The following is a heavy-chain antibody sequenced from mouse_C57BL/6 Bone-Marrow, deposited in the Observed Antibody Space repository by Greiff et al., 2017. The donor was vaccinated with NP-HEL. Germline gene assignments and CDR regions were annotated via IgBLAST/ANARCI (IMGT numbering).Heavy chain of an antibody. CDR1: GFTFSSYG. D-gene: IGHD3-3*01. Sequence: EVQVVESGGDLVKPGGSLKLSCAASGFTFSSYGMSWVRQTPDKRLEWVATISSGGSYTYYPDSVKGRFTISRDNAKNTLYLQMSSLKSEDTAIYYCARQGGDGDFDYWGQGTTLTVSS. CDR2: ISSGGSYT. V-gene: IGHV5-6*01. J-gene: IGHJ2*01. CDR3: ARQGGDGDFDY.